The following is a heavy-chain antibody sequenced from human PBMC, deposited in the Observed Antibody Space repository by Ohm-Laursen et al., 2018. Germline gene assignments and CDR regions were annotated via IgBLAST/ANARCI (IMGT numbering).Heavy chain of an antibody. J-gene: IGHJ4*02. CDR2: ISSSGSTI. CDR1: GFTFSDYY. Sequence: SLRLSCTAFGFTFSDYYMSWIRQAPGKGLEWVSYISSSGSTIYYADSVKGRFTISRDNAKNSLHLQMNSLRADDTAVYYCANHRSATWVHKRFDYWGQGTLVTVSS. V-gene: IGHV3-11*01. D-gene: IGHD5-24*01. CDR3: ANHRSATWVHKRFDY.